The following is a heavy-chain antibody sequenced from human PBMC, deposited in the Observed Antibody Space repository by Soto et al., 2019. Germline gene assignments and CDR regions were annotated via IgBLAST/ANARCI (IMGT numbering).Heavy chain of an antibody. CDR1: GFTFSSYA. J-gene: IGHJ3*02. D-gene: IGHD2-2*02. CDR2: ISGSGGST. CDR3: AKAGGYQLLDPENAFDI. V-gene: IGHV3-23*01. Sequence: GGSLRLSCAASGFTFSSYAMSWVRQAPGKGLEWVSAISGSGGSTYYADSVKGRFTISRDNSKNTLYLQMNSLRAEDTAVYYCAKAGGYQLLDPENAFDIWGQGTMVTVSS.